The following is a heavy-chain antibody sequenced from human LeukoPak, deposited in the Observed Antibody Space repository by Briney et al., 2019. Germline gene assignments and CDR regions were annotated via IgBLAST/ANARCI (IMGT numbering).Heavy chain of an antibody. Sequence: SETLSLTCTVSGGSISSYYWSWLRQPPGKGLEWSGYIYYSGSTNYNPSLKSRVTISVDTSKNQFSLKLSSVTAADTAVYYCARDRRRVGATYFDYWGQGTLVTVSS. CDR3: ARDRRRVGATYFDY. J-gene: IGHJ4*02. D-gene: IGHD1-26*01. CDR1: GGSISSYY. CDR2: IYYSGST. V-gene: IGHV4-59*01.